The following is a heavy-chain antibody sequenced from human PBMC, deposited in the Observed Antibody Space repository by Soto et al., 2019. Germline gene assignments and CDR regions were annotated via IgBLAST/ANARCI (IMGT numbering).Heavy chain of an antibody. Sequence: GESLKISCKGSGYSFTSYWIAWVRQMPGKGLECMGIIYPGDSDTRYSPSFEGQVTISADKSINTAYLQWSSLKASDSAMYYCARPFDTSGWYDHWGQRTLVTVSS. CDR1: GYSFTSYW. CDR3: ARPFDTSGWYDH. D-gene: IGHD6-19*01. J-gene: IGHJ5*02. V-gene: IGHV5-51*01. CDR2: IYPGDSDT.